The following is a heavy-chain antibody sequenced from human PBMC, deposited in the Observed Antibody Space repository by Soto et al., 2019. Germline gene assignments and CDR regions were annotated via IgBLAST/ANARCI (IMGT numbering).Heavy chain of an antibody. CDR1: GGSISSYY. V-gene: IGHV4-39*01. D-gene: IGHD7-27*01. Sequence: QLQLQESGPGLVKPSETLSLTCTVSGGSISSYYWGWIRRPPGKGLEWIGSIYYSGSTYYNPYLKSRVTISVDTSKNQFSLILSSVTAADTAVYYCARRWGYSFDYWGQGTLVTVSS. CDR2: IYYSGST. CDR3: ARRWGYSFDY. J-gene: IGHJ4*02.